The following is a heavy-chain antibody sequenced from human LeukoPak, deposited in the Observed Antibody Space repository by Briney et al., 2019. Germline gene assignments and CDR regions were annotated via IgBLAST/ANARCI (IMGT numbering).Heavy chain of an antibody. V-gene: IGHV4-61*08. Sequence: SETLSLTCAVSGVAISRGGYAWNWIRQPPGKGLEWIAYIYHSGTTNYNPSLKSRVTMSVDTSKNQFSLKLSSVTAADTAVYYCARTASGYDFDRIDYWGQGTLVTVSS. D-gene: IGHD5-12*01. CDR2: IYHSGTT. CDR1: GVAISRGGYA. J-gene: IGHJ4*02. CDR3: ARTASGYDFDRIDY.